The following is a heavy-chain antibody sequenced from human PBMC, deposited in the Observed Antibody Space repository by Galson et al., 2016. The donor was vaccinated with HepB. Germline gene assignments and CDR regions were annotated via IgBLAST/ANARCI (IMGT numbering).Heavy chain of an antibody. Sequence: SLRLSCAASGFSFGDDGVSWFRQAPGKGLEWVAFIRSKTYSGTREYAASVKGRFTISRDDSKSIDYLQMNSLKIEDTAVYFWTRALVTTGDWMYYGMDVWGQGTTVTVSS. V-gene: IGHV3-49*03. CDR1: GFSFGDDG. CDR3: TRALVTTGDWMYYGMDV. J-gene: IGHJ6*02. CDR2: IRSKTYSGTR. D-gene: IGHD3/OR15-3a*01.